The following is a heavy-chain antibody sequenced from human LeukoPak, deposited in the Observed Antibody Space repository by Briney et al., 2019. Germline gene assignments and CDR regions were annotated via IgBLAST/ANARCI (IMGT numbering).Heavy chain of an antibody. D-gene: IGHD2-15*01. CDR2: IDPSDSYI. CDR3: ARQGSGARILDLDY. CDR1: QSSFTSYW. V-gene: IGHV5-10-1*01. J-gene: IGHJ4*02. Sequence: PGESLKISCKRSQSSFTSYWITGVLQMPGKGLEWMGRIDPSDSYINYSPSFQGHVTISADKSITTAYLQWSGLKASDTARYYCARQGSGARILDLDYWGQGTLVTVSS.